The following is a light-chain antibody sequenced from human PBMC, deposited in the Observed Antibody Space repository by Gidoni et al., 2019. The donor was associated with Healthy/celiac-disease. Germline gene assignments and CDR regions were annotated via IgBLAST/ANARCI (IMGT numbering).Light chain of an antibody. V-gene: IGKV4-1*01. CDR1: QNILYSSNNKNY. Sequence: DIVMTQSPDSLAVSLGERATINCKSSQNILYSSNNKNYLAWYQHKPGQPPKLLIYWASTRESGVPDRFSGSGSGTDFTLTISSLQAEDVAVYYCQQYYSSPLTFGQGTKVEIK. J-gene: IGKJ1*01. CDR3: QQYYSSPLT. CDR2: WAS.